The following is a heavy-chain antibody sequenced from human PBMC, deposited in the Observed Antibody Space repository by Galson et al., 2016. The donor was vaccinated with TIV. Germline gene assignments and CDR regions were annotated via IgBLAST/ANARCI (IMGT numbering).Heavy chain of an antibody. CDR1: GVSGIPSGVA. CDR3: VHYSGHDYATWYFDY. J-gene: IGHJ4*02. CDR2: IYWDDTQ. V-gene: IGHV2-5*02. Sequence: PALVKPTQTLTLTCTLSGVSGIPSGVAVGWIRQPPGKALEWLALIYWDDTQRYRPSLKNRVTIAKDTSKNQVVLTMTHMDPVDTATYYCVHYSGHDYATWYFDYWGQGTLVTVSS. D-gene: IGHD5-12*01.